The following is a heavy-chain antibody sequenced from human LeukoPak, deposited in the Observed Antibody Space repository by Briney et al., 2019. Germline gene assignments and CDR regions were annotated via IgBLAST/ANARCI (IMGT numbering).Heavy chain of an antibody. J-gene: IGHJ4*02. D-gene: IGHD3-16*01. CDR2: INGDGSST. V-gene: IGHV3-74*01. CDR1: GFTFSSDW. Sequence: PGGSLRLSCEASGFTFSSDWMHWVRQAPGKGLVCVSYINGDGSSTNYADSVRGRFTISRDNAKKTLYLQMNSLGDEDTAVNYCVRGLDSWGLGTLVTVSS. CDR3: VRGLDS.